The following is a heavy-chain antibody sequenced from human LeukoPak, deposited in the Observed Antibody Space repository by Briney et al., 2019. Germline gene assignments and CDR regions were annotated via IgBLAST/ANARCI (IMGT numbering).Heavy chain of an antibody. J-gene: IGHJ3*02. V-gene: IGHV1-46*01. CDR2: INPSDGST. CDR1: GYTFTSYY. D-gene: IGHD5-24*01. CDR3: ARIRDGYNDAYDI. Sequence: ASVKVSCKASGYTFTSYYIHLVRQAAGQGFEWMAIINPSDGSTTNSQKFQGRVTMTRDTSTSTVYMELSGLRSEDTALYYCARIRDGYNDAYDIWGKGTMVTVSS.